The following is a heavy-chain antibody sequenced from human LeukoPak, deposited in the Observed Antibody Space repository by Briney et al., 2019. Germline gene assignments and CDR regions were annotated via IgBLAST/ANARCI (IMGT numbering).Heavy chain of an antibody. CDR2: INYSGST. V-gene: IGHV4-59*08. Sequence: PSETLSLTCTVSGGSISGYYWSWIRQPPGKGLEWIGYINYSGSTDYNPSLKSRVTISVDTSKNQFSLKLSSVTAADTAVYYCVRPGDYYGMDVWGQGTTVTVSS. CDR1: GGSISGYY. CDR3: VRPGDYYGMDV. J-gene: IGHJ6*02. D-gene: IGHD7-27*01.